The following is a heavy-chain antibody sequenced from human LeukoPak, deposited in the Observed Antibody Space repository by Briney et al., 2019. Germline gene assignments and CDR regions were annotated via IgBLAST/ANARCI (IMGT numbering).Heavy chain of an antibody. V-gene: IGHV3-23*01. Sequence: PGGSLRLSCGASGFTFSDYAMSWVRQAPGKGLEWVSGINDNGSTRFYAASVKGRFTSSRDNPKNTLYLQMNGLRVEDTAVYYCAKDLQTWPRFPDYWGQGTLVTVPS. CDR2: INDNGSTR. D-gene: IGHD5-12*01. J-gene: IGHJ4*02. CDR3: AKDLQTWPRFPDY. CDR1: GFTFSDYA.